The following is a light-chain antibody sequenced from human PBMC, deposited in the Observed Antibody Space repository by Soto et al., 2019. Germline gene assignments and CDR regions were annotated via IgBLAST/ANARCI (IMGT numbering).Light chain of an antibody. CDR3: QQRTNWPLT. CDR1: QRVAKF. CDR2: DAS. J-gene: IGKJ4*01. V-gene: IGKV3-11*01. Sequence: EIVLTQSPDPLSLSPGESATLSCRASQRVAKFLAWYQQKGGQAPRLLIFDASTRATGVPGKFNGSGSGTAFTLTINSLQPDDAAVYFCQQRTNWPLTFGGGTKVEVK.